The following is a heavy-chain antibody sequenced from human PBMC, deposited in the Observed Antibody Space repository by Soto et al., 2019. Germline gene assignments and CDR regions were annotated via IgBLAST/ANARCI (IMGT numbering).Heavy chain of an antibody. CDR3: AKDRYCSSSTCHQAFDY. CDR1: GFPFTSYA. V-gene: IGHV3-23*01. Sequence: GGSLRLSCAASGFPFTSYAMSWVRQAPVKGPEWVSLISGSGGSTKYADSVKGRFAISRDSSKNTLYLQMNSLRAEDTAIYYCAKDRYCSSSTCHQAFDYWGQGTLVTVSS. J-gene: IGHJ4*02. CDR2: ISGSGGST. D-gene: IGHD2-2*01.